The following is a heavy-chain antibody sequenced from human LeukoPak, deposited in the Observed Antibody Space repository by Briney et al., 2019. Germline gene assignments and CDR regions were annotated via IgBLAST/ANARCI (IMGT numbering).Heavy chain of an antibody. V-gene: IGHV1-46*01. Sequence: ASVKVSCKASGYTFTNYYVHWVRQAPGQGLEWMGIIDPSGGGTTYAQKFQGRVNMTRDTSTGTVHMELSSLRYEDTAVYYCASLGSGSFPIVDFDYWGQGTLVTVSS. CDR2: IDPSGGGT. CDR1: GYTFTNYY. J-gene: IGHJ4*02. D-gene: IGHD3-10*01. CDR3: ASLGSGSFPIVDFDY.